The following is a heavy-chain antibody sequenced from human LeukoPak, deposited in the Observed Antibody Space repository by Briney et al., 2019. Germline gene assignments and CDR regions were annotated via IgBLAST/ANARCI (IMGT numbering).Heavy chain of an antibody. V-gene: IGHV4-39*07. Sequence: SETLSLTCTVSGCSISSSSYYWGWIRQPPRKGLEWIGSIYYSGSTYYNPSLKSRVTISVDTSKNQFSLKLSSVTAADTAFYDCARYLDYGGNSRVFQHWGQGTLVTVSS. CDR1: GCSISSSSYY. CDR3: ARYLDYGGNSRVFQH. D-gene: IGHD4-23*01. CDR2: IYYSGST. J-gene: IGHJ1*01.